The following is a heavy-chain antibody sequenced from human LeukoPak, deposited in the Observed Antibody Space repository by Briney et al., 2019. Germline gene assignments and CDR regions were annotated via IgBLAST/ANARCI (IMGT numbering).Heavy chain of an antibody. D-gene: IGHD4-23*01. CDR3: AKTPYVAPVVTLDY. CDR2: ISATGSRT. CDR1: GFTFDTYA. J-gene: IGHJ4*02. Sequence: PGGSLRLSCAASGFTFDTYAMSWVRQAPGKGLEWVSAISATGSRTYYVDSVKGRFTTSRDNSKSTPYLQMNSLRAEDTAVYYCAKTPYVAPVVTLDYWGQGTLVTVSS. V-gene: IGHV3-23*01.